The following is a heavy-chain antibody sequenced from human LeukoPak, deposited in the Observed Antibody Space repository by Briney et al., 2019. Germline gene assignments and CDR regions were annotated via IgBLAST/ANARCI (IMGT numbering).Heavy chain of an antibody. CDR1: GFTFSSYW. V-gene: IGHV3-7*01. Sequence: GGSLRLSCAASGFTFSSYWMSWVRQAPGKGLEWVANIKQDGGEIYYVDSMKGRFTISRDNAKNSLFLQMNSLRAEDTAVYYCARRGAAIDYWGQGTLVTVSS. D-gene: IGHD2-2*01. CDR3: ARRGAAIDY. CDR2: IKQDGGEI. J-gene: IGHJ4*02.